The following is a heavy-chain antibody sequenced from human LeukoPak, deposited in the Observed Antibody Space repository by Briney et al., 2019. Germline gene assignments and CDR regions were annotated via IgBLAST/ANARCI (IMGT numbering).Heavy chain of an antibody. CDR3: ARGVRPHYAPPYAFDI. CDR2: ISNTGSTI. Sequence: GGSLRLSCAASGFTFSDYYMEWIRQAPGKGLEWVSYISNTGSTIYYADSVKGRFTISRDNAKKSLYLQMNSLRAEDTAVYYCARGVRPHYAPPYAFDIWGQGTMVTVSS. V-gene: IGHV3-11*04. CDR1: GFTFSDYY. D-gene: IGHD2-2*01. J-gene: IGHJ3*02.